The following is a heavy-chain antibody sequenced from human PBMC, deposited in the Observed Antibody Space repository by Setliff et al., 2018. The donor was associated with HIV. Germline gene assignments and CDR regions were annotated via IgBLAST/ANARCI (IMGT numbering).Heavy chain of an antibody. CDR1: GSSINNYF. CDR2: LYYTGRA. V-gene: IGHV4-59*01. D-gene: IGHD5-12*01. Sequence: PSETLSLTCTVSGSSINNYFWSWIRQPPGKGLEWLGCLYYTGRANYNPSLKSRLTVSVDTSKNQFSLKLSSVTAADTAVYYCARNGYNYKKGTSYMDVWGKGTTVTVSS. CDR3: ARNGYNYKKGTSYMDV. J-gene: IGHJ6*03.